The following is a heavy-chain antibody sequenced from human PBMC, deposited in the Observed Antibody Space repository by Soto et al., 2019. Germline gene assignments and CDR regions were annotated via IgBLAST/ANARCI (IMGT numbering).Heavy chain of an antibody. D-gene: IGHD1-7*01. Sequence: GGSLRLSCAVSGFTFANHWMHWVRQAPGKGLEWVSRMNSDGSTTDYADSVKGRFTVSRDNAKNTLYLQMNSLRAEDTAVYYCATAELDYSAPGSLVTVSS. J-gene: IGHJ4*02. CDR2: MNSDGSTT. CDR3: ATAELDY. V-gene: IGHV3-74*01. CDR1: GFTFANHW.